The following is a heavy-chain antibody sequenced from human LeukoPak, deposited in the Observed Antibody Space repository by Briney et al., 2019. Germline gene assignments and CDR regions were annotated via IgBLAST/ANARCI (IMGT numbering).Heavy chain of an antibody. Sequence: GASVKVSCTASGYTFTVYYMHWVRQAPGQGIEWMGWINPNSGGTNYAQKFQGRVTMTRDTSISTAYMELSRLRSDDTAVYYCARGSSSWYRGGTSRDRGSGLYWGQGTLVTVSS. CDR3: ARGSSSWYRGGTSRDRGSGLY. V-gene: IGHV1-2*02. CDR2: INPNSGGT. CDR1: GYTFTVYY. D-gene: IGHD6-13*01. J-gene: IGHJ4*02.